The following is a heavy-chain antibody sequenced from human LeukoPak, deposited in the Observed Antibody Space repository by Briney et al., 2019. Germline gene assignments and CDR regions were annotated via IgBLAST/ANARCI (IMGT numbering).Heavy chain of an antibody. Sequence: GGSLRLSCAASGFTFSTYSMNWLRQAPGKGLECVASISSSSTYKYYADSVKGRFTISRDNAKNSLYLQVNTLRAEDTAVYYCARDLTAVTTAYFHHWGQGTLVTVSS. CDR2: ISSSSTYK. J-gene: IGHJ1*01. D-gene: IGHD4-17*01. CDR3: ARDLTAVTTAYFHH. V-gene: IGHV3-21*01. CDR1: GFTFSTYS.